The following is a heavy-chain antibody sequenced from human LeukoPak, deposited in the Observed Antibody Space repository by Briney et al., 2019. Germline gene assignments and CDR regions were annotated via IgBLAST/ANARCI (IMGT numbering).Heavy chain of an antibody. J-gene: IGHJ6*02. D-gene: IGHD2-2*01. Sequence: ASVKVSCKASGYTFTGYYMHWVRQAPGQGLEWMGWINPNSGGTNYAQKLQGRVTMTRDTSISTAYMELSRLRSDDTAVYYCARGRDIVVVPAALYYYGMDVWGQGTTVTVSS. V-gene: IGHV1-2*02. CDR2: INPNSGGT. CDR1: GYTFTGYY. CDR3: ARGRDIVVVPAALYYYGMDV.